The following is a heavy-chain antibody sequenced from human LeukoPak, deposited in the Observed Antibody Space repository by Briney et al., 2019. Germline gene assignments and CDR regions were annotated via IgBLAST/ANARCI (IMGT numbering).Heavy chain of an antibody. CDR3: ATRADEWEYYFDY. CDR2: INPDGSVT. J-gene: IGHJ4*02. V-gene: IGHV3-74*01. D-gene: IGHD1-26*01. CDR1: EFYW. Sequence: GGSLRLSCAASEFYWMHWVRQAPGKGLVWVSRINPDGSVTSYADSVKGRFTISRDNSKNTLYLQMNSLRAEDTAVYYCATRADEWEYYFDYWGQGTLVTVSS.